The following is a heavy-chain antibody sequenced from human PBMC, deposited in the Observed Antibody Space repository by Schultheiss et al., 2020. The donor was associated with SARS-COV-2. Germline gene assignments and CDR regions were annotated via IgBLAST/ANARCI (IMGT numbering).Heavy chain of an antibody. V-gene: IGHV4-59*01. CDR3: AKEVKETNFDY. D-gene: IGHD2-21*01. J-gene: IGHJ4*02. CDR1: GGSISSYY. CDR2: IYYSGST. Sequence: SETLSLTCTVSGGSISSYYWSWIRQPPGKGLEWIGYIYYSGSTNYNPSLKSRVTISVDTSKNQFSLKLSSVTAADTAVYYCAKEVKETNFDYWGQGTLVTVSS.